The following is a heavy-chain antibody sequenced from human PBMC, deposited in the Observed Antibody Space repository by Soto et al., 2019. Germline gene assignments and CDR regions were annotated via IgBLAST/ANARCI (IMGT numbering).Heavy chain of an antibody. J-gene: IGHJ4*02. CDR3: AKEGYDSGWYWDS. CDR2: ITSSGSEV. CDR1: GFTFSTYW. Sequence: GGSLRLSCAASGFTFSTYWMSWVRQAPGKGLEYVSSITSSGSEVFHAASVKGRFTMSRDNSKNMLYLQMNSLRAEDTAVYYCAKEGYDSGWYWDSWGQGALVTVSS. D-gene: IGHD6-19*01. V-gene: IGHV3-23*01.